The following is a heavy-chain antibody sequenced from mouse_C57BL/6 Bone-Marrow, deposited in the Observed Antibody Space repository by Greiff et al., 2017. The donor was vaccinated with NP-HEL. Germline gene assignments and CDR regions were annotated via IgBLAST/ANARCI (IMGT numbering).Heavy chain of an antibody. CDR3: ARSRRLELCAY. D-gene: IGHD2-13*01. CDR1: GYAFSSSW. V-gene: IGHV1-82*01. Sequence: QVQLQQSGPELVKPGASVKISCKASGYAFSSSWMNWVKQRPGKGLEWIGRIYPGGGDTNYNGKFKGKATLTADKSSSTAYMQLSSLTSEDSAVYLGARSRRLELCAYWGQGTLVTVSA. CDR2: IYPGGGDT. J-gene: IGHJ3*01.